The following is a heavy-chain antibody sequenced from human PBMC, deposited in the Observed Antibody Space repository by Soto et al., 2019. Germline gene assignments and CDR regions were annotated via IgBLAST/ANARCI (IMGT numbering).Heavy chain of an antibody. Sequence: QVQLVQSGAEVKKPGSSVKVSCKTSGVSFNNNGIGWVRQAPGHGLEWMGGVSPPFRTSNYARKFQGRISITADASTGTVNMELSSLTSEDTAQYYCARVLYYGSASYSPYGMAVWGQGTTVTVSS. CDR3: ARVLYYGSASYSPYGMAV. CDR1: GVSFNNNG. J-gene: IGHJ6*02. CDR2: VSPPFRTS. V-gene: IGHV1-69*01. D-gene: IGHD3-10*01.